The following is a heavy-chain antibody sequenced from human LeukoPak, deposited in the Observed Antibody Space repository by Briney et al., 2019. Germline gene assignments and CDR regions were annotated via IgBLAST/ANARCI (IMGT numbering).Heavy chain of an antibody. CDR3: ARAHFWSGYTIDY. CDR2: IYYTGSN. CDR1: GGSISSYY. V-gene: IGHV4-59*01. D-gene: IGHD3-3*02. Sequence: SSETLSLTCTVSGGSISSYYWSWIRQPPGKGLEWIGSIYYTGSNNYNPSLQSRVTISVDTSQNQFSLKLGSVTAADTAVYYCARAHFWSGYTIDYWGQGTPVTVSS. J-gene: IGHJ4*02.